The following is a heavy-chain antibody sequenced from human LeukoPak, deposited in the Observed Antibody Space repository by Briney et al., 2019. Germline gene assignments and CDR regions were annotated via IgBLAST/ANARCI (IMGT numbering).Heavy chain of an antibody. CDR1: GFTFSNYG. CDR3: ARETSSGWYYYFDY. J-gene: IGHJ4*02. CDR2: ISGSGDST. V-gene: IGHV3-21*01. D-gene: IGHD6-19*01. Sequence: GGSLRLSCAASGFTFSNYGMSWVRQAPGKGLEWVSSISGSGDSTYYADSVKGRFTISRDNAKNSLYLQMNSLRAEDTAVYYCARETSSGWYYYFDYWGQGTLVTVSS.